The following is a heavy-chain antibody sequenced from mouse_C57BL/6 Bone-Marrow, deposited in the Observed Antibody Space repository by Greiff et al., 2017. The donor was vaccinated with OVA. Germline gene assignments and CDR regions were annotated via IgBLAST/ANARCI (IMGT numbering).Heavy chain of an antibody. CDR3: ARDGYYPYYFDY. D-gene: IGHD2-3*01. J-gene: IGHJ2*01. CDR1: GFTFSSYT. V-gene: IGHV5-9*01. Sequence: EVNVVESGGGLVKPGGSLKLSCAASGFTFSSYTMSWVRQTPEKRLEWVATISGGGGNTYYPDSVKGRFTISRDNAKNTLYLQMSRLRSEDTALYYCARDGYYPYYFDYWGQGTTLTVSS. CDR2: ISGGGGNT.